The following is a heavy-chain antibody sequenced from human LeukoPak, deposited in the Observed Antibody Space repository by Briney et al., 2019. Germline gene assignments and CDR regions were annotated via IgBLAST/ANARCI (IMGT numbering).Heavy chain of an antibody. CDR2: INSAGTST. CDR1: EYTFNSYW. Sequence: GGSLRLSCVASEYTFNSYWMHWVRQAPGKGLVWVSRINSAGTSTNYADSLKGRFTISRDNAKNTLYLQMNSLGTEDTAVYYCARDRYYMDVWGKGTTVTVSS. CDR3: ARDRYYMDV. J-gene: IGHJ6*03. V-gene: IGHV3-74*01.